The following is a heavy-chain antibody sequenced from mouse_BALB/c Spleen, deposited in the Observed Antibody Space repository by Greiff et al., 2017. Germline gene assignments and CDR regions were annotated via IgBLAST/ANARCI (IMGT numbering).Heavy chain of an antibody. D-gene: IGHD2-4*01. CDR1: GFTFSSFG. Sequence: VQLVESGGGLVQPGGSRKLSCAASGFTFSSFGMHWVRQAPEKGLEWVAYISSGSSTIYYADTVKGRFTISRDNPKNTLFLQMTSLRSEDTAMYYCARSTMITTGGAMDYWGQGTSVTVSS. CDR2: ISSGSSTI. J-gene: IGHJ4*01. CDR3: ARSTMITTGGAMDY. V-gene: IGHV5-17*02.